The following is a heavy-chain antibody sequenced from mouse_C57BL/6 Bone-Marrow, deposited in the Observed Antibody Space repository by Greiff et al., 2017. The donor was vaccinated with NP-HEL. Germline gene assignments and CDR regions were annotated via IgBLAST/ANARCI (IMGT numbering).Heavy chain of an antibody. V-gene: IGHV1-81*01. CDR3: ARGGKWLPSVDY. CDR1: GYTFTSYG. CDR2: IYPRSGNT. Sequence: QVQLQQSGAELARPGASVKLSCTASGYTFTSYGISWVKQRTGQGLEWIGEIYPRSGNTYYNEKFKGKATLTADKSSSTAYMEIRSLTSEDSAVYFCARGGKWLPSVDYWGQGASVTVSS. D-gene: IGHD2-2*01. J-gene: IGHJ4*01.